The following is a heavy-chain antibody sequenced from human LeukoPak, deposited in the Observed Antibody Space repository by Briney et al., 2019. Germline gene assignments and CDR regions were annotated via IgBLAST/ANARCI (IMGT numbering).Heavy chain of an antibody. J-gene: IGHJ4*02. Sequence: GGSLRLSCAASGFTFSSYEMNWVRQAPGKGLEWVSYISSTGNTIYYADSVKGRFTISRDNSKNTLYLQMNSLRAEDTAVYYCARRAGAYSHPYDYWGQGTLVTVSS. D-gene: IGHD4/OR15-4a*01. CDR2: ISSTGNTI. CDR3: ARRAGAYSHPYDY. V-gene: IGHV3-48*03. CDR1: GFTFSSYE.